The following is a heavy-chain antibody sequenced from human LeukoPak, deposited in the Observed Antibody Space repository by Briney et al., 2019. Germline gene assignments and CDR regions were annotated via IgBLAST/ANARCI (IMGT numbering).Heavy chain of an antibody. CDR2: IGTAGDP. CDR3: ARDSIITIFGVVIRLDY. J-gene: IGHJ4*02. Sequence: PGGSLRLSCAASGFTFSSYDMHWVRQATGKGLEWVSAIGTAGDPYYPGSVKGRFTISRDNAKNSLYLQMNSLRAEDTAVYYCARDSIITIFGVVIRLDYWGQGTLVTVSS. D-gene: IGHD3-3*01. V-gene: IGHV3-13*05. CDR1: GFTFSSYD.